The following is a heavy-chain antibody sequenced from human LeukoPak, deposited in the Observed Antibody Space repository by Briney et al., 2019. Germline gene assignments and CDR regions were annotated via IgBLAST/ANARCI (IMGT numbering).Heavy chain of an antibody. CDR3: ARVTSRPGAYGDHFDY. Sequence: PSETLSLTCTVSGGSISSYYWSWIRQPPGKGLERIGYIYYSGSTNYSPSLKSRVTISVDTSKNQFSLKLSSVTAADTAVYYCARVTSRPGAYGDHFDYWGQGTLVTVSS. D-gene: IGHD4-17*01. V-gene: IGHV4-59*01. J-gene: IGHJ4*02. CDR1: GGSISSYY. CDR2: IYYSGST.